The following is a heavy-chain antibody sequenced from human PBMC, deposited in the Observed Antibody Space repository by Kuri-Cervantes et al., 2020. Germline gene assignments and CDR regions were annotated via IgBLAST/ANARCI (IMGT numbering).Heavy chain of an antibody. Sequence: GESLKISCAASGFTFSSYSMNWVRQAPGKGLEWVSAISGSGGSTYYADSVKGRFTISRDNSKNTLYLQMNGLRAEDTAVYYCVKDHNPYDSSGYDGAFDIWGQGTMVTVSS. V-gene: IGHV3-23*01. CDR2: ISGSGGST. CDR3: VKDHNPYDSSGYDGAFDI. D-gene: IGHD3-22*01. CDR1: GFTFSSYS. J-gene: IGHJ3*02.